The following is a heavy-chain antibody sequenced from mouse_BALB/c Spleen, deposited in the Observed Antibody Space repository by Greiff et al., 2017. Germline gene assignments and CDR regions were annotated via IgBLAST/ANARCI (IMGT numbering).Heavy chain of an antibody. J-gene: IGHJ4*01. D-gene: IGHD2-1*01. Sequence: EAHLVESGGGLVKPGGSLKLSCAASGFTFSDYYMYWVRQTPEKRLEWVATISDGGSYTYYPDSVKGRFTISRDNAKNNLYLQMSSLKSEDTAMYYCARERGNYVGAMDYWGQGTSVTVSS. CDR2: ISDGGSYT. CDR1: GFTFSDYY. V-gene: IGHV5-4*02. CDR3: ARERGNYVGAMDY.